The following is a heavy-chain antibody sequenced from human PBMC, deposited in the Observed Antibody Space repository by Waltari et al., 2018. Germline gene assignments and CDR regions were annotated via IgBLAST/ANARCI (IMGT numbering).Heavy chain of an antibody. Sequence: QEQLVQSGSEVKKPGASVRVSCKASGYTFTDYHLHWFRQTPGQGLWWMGGFNPKNGDSNSAEKFLGRVTMTRDTSINTVYLDLSGLRSDDTAVFFCARDPGPIVGAPDLWGQGTLVTVSS. CDR3: ARDPGPIVGAPDL. D-gene: IGHD1-26*01. J-gene: IGHJ5*02. CDR1: GYTFTDYH. V-gene: IGHV1-2*02. CDR2: FNPKNGDS.